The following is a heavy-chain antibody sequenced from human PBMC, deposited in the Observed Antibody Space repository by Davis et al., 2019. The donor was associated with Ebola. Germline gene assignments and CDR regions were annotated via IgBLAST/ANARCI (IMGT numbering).Heavy chain of an antibody. CDR2: IYSGGTT. J-gene: IGHJ4*02. Sequence: GESLKISCAASGFTVSTNYMSWVRQAPGKGLEWVSVIYSGGTTLYADSVKGRFTISRDNSKNTVYLQMNSLRAEDTAVYYCAGECAGSCFSGVYWGQGTLVTVSS. D-gene: IGHD2-15*01. V-gene: IGHV3-53*01. CDR3: AGECAGSCFSGVY. CDR1: GFTVSTNY.